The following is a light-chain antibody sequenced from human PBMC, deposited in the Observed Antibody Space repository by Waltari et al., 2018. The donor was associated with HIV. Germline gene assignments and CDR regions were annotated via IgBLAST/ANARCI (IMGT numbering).Light chain of an antibody. V-gene: IGLV2-8*01. Sequence: QSALTHPPSASGSPGQSVTISCTGTSTDVPTYNYVSWYQQHPGEAPKILIYEVNKLPSGVPDRFSGSKSGNTASLTVSGLQADDEADYYCTSYEGKNNLVFGGGTKLTVL. J-gene: IGLJ2*01. CDR3: TSYEGKNNLV. CDR1: STDVPTYNY. CDR2: EVN.